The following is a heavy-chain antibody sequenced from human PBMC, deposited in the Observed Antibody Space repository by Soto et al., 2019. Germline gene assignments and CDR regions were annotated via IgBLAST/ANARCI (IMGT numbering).Heavy chain of an antibody. J-gene: IGHJ2*01. Sequence: GGSLRLSCAASGFTFSSYAMSWVRQAPGKGLEWVSAISGSGGSTYYADSVKGRFTISRDNSKNTLYLQMNSLRAEDTAVYYCGSAPGRGKRWASRYFEPLGRGVVVTISS. D-gene: IGHD1-26*01. CDR1: GFTFSSYA. CDR3: GSAPGRGKRWASRYFEP. CDR2: ISGSGGST. V-gene: IGHV3-23*01.